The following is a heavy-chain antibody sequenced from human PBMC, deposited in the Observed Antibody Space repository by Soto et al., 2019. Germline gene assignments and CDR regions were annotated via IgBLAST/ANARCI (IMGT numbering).Heavy chain of an antibody. Sequence: PSETLSLTCTVSGGSISSSSYYWGWIRQPPGKGLEWIGGIYYSGSTYYNPSLGSRVTTSVDTSKNQFSLKLSSVTAADTAVYYCARIDGVAVYYYGMDVWGQGTTGTVSS. J-gene: IGHJ6*02. CDR3: ARIDGVAVYYYGMDV. CDR1: GGSISSSSYY. V-gene: IGHV4-39*01. CDR2: IYYSGST. D-gene: IGHD3-3*01.